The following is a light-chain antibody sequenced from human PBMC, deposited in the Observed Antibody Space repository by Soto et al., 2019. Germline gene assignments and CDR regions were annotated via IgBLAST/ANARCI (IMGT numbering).Light chain of an antibody. Sequence: QSALTQPASVSGSPGQSITISCTGTSSDVGGYNYVSWYQQHPGKAPKLMIYEVSNRPSGVSNRFSGSKFGNTASLTISGLQAEDEADYYCSSYTSSSTLVVFGGATKLTVL. CDR2: EVS. V-gene: IGLV2-14*01. J-gene: IGLJ2*01. CDR1: SSDVGGYNY. CDR3: SSYTSSSTLVV.